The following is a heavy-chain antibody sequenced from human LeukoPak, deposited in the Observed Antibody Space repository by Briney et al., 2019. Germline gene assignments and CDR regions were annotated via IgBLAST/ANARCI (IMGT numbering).Heavy chain of an antibody. J-gene: IGHJ3*02. CDR1: GGSISSGGYY. V-gene: IGHV4-31*03. CDR3: ARVPPKIDAFDI. CDR2: IYYSGST. Sequence: PSETLSLTCTVSGGSISSGGYYWRWIRQHPGKGLEWIGYIYYSGSTYYNPSLKSRVTISVDTSKNQFSLKLSSVTAADTAVYYCARVPPKIDAFDIWGQGTMVTVSS.